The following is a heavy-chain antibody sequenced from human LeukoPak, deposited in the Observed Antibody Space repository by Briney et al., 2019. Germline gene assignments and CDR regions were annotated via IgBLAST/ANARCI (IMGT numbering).Heavy chain of an antibody. D-gene: IGHD6-19*01. CDR1: GFTFSSYA. J-gene: IGHJ5*02. CDR3: EKVAGIMDNWFDP. CDR2: ISGSGGNT. V-gene: IGHV3-23*01. Sequence: GGSLRLSCAASGFTFSSYAMSWVRQAQGKGLEWVSPISGSGGNTYYDDSVKGRFTISRDNSKKKLYQQMDSLRAEDTAVYYCEKVAGIMDNWFDPWGQGTLVTVSS.